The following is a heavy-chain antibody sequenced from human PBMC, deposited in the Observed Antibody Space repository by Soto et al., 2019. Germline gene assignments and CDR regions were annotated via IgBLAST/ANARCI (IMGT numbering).Heavy chain of an antibody. CDR3: ARVQLHQCLGPLEFRPTEFEY. V-gene: IGHV1-69*06. CDR1: GGTFSSYA. Sequence: QVQLVQSGAEVKKPGSSVKVSCKASGGTFSSYAISWVRQAPGQGLEWMGGIIPIFGTANYAQKFQGRVTITADKSTRQAYMELSSLRHEDTAVYYCARVQLHQCLGPLEFRPTEFEYWGQGTLVTVYS. D-gene: IGHD3-3*01. CDR2: IIPIFGTA. J-gene: IGHJ4*02.